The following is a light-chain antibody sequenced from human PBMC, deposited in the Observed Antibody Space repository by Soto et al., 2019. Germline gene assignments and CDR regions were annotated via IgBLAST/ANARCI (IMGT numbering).Light chain of an antibody. CDR1: SSDVGGYNY. CDR3: ISYAGSNKPA. V-gene: IGLV2-8*01. Sequence: QSALTQPPSASGSPGQSVAISCSGTSSDVGGYNYVSWYQQHPGKAPKLMIYDVNKRPSGVPDRFSGSKSGNTASLTVSGLQAEYEADYYCISYAGSNKPAFGGGTEVTVL. J-gene: IGLJ2*01. CDR2: DVN.